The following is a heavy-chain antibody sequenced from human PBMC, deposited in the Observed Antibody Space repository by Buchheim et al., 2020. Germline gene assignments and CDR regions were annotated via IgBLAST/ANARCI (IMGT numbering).Heavy chain of an antibody. CDR3: AREGYCSGGSCYSNGMDV. CDR2: IYYSGST. V-gene: IGHV4-59*01. D-gene: IGHD2-15*01. J-gene: IGHJ6*02. CDR1: GGSISSYY. Sequence: QVQLQESGPGLVKPSETLSLTCTVSGGSISSYYWSWIRQPPGKGLGWIGYIYYSGSTNYNPSLKSRVTISVDTSKNQFSLKLSSVTAADTAVYYCAREGYCSGGSCYSNGMDVWGQGTT.